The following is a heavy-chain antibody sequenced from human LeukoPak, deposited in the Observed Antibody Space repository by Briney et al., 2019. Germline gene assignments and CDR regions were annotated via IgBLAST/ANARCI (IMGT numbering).Heavy chain of an antibody. Sequence: AETLSLTCTISGGSINNYYWSWIRQPPGKRLDWIGYIYYSGSTNYNPSLKSRVTISVDTSKNQFSLKLSSVTAADTAVYYCAFGIGYYGSGDYWGQGTLVTVSS. V-gene: IGHV4-59*12. D-gene: IGHD3-10*01. CDR1: GGSINNYY. CDR2: IYYSGST. CDR3: AFGIGYYGSGDY. J-gene: IGHJ4*02.